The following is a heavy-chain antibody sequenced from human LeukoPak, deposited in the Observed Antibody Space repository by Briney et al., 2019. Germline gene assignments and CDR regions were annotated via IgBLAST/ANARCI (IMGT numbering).Heavy chain of an antibody. Sequence: SQTLSLTCTVSGGSISSGGYYWSWIRQHPGTGLEWIGYIYYSGSTYNPSLKSRVTISVDTSKNQFSLKLSSVTAADTAVYYCARKLRVAYFDYWGQGTLVTVSS. CDR2: IYYSGST. D-gene: IGHD1-1*01. CDR1: GGSISSGGYY. CDR3: ARKLRVAYFDY. J-gene: IGHJ4*02. V-gene: IGHV4-31*03.